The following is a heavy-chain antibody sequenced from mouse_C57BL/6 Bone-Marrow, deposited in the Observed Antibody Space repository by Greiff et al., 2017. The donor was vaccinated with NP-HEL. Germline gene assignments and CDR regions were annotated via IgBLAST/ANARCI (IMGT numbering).Heavy chain of an antibody. J-gene: IGHJ1*03. CDR3: ARQTSPYYYGSSRDWYFDV. D-gene: IGHD1-1*01. Sequence: DVHLVESGGGLVKPGGSLKLSCAASGFTFSSYTMSWVRQTPEKRLEWVATLSGGGGNTYYPDSVKGRFTISRDNAKNTLYLQMSSLRSEDTALYYCARQTSPYYYGSSRDWYFDVWGTGTTVTVSS. V-gene: IGHV5-9*01. CDR2: LSGGGGNT. CDR1: GFTFSSYT.